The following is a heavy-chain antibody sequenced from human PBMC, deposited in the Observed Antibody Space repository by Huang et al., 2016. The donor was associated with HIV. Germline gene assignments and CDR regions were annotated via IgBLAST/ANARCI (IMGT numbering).Heavy chain of an antibody. Sequence: QLQLQESGPGLVKPSENLSLTCTVSGGSIRSDNYYWGWIRQPPGKGMEGIGSIYYSVSTYCNPSLKRRVTITVDTSKNHFSLRMRSVTAADTAVYYCARLPGSITMIRGVITDPYWGQGTLVTVSS. V-gene: IGHV4-39*02. CDR3: ARLPGSITMIRGVITDPY. CDR1: GGSIRSDNYY. CDR2: IYYSVST. J-gene: IGHJ4*02. D-gene: IGHD3-10*01.